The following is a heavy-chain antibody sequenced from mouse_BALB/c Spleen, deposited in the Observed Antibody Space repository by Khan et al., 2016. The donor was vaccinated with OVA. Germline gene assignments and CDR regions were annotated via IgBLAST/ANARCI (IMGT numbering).Heavy chain of an antibody. CDR3: AKDRGYYAVDY. V-gene: IGHV2-3*01. J-gene: IGHJ4*01. Sequence: QVQLKQSGPGLVAPSQSLSITCPVSGFSLTSYGVSWVRQPPGKGLEWLGVIWGDGNTNFHSALRSRLSISKDNSKNQVFLKLNSLQTDDTATYYCAKDRGYYAVDYWGQGTSVTVSS. CDR1: GFSLTSYG. CDR2: IWGDGNT.